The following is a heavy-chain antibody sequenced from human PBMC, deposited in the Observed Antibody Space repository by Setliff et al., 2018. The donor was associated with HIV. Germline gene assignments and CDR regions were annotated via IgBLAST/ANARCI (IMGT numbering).Heavy chain of an antibody. V-gene: IGHV3-7*01. CDR1: AFTFSDYW. J-gene: IGHJ6*03. CDR3: ARAGLYSSSWHYYYYYIDV. CDR2: IKDDGSEK. D-gene: IGHD6-13*01. Sequence: GGSLRLSCRASAFTFSDYWMTWVRQAPGRGLEWVANIKDDGSEKNYLDSVKGRFTISRDNAKNSLYLQMNSLRAEDTAVYYCARAGLYSSSWHYYYYYIDVWGKGTTVTVSS.